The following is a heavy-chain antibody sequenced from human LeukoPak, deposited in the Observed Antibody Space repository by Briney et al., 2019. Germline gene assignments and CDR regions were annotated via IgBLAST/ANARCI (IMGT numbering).Heavy chain of an antibody. CDR2: IHAGGSDP. CDR3: AKGGHHFNPSFY. CDR1: GFTFSSSP. V-gene: IGHV3-23*01. Sequence: GGSLRLPCAASGFTFSSSPMGWVRQAPVKGLEWVSSIHAGGSDPFYGDSVQGRFTISRDNSKNTLSLQLNSLRVEDTAVYFRAKGGHHFNPSFYCGQGTLVTVSS. J-gene: IGHJ4*02.